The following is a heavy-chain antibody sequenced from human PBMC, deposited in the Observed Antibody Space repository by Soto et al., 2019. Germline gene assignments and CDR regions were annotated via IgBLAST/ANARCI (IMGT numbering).Heavy chain of an antibody. D-gene: IGHD1-7*01. J-gene: IGHJ4*02. CDR2: IVPLVDLA. CDR3: ARGQGGNSDYFDY. Sequence: QVHLVQSGAEVRRPGSSVKVSCKASGDTFTTYTFGWVRQAPGQGLEWMGRIVPLVDLANYAQKFKGRVTMTADKSTSTAYMELSSLRSEDTAVYYCARGQGGNSDYFDYWGQGTLVTVSS. V-gene: IGHV1-69*02. CDR1: GDTFTTYT.